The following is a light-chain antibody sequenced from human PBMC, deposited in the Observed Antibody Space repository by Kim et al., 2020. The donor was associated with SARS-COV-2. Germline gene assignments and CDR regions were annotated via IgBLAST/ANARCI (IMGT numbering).Light chain of an antibody. CDR2: FDG. CDR3: QVWDSSDDHRVV. Sequence: PRRAARIPVGETSIGSTVVTWYQRTPGPAPLLVISFDGVRPSGIPERFSGSNSGNTATVTISRVEAGDEADYYCQVWDSSDDHRVVFGGGTKVTVL. J-gene: IGLJ2*01. CDR1: SIGSTV. V-gene: IGLV3-21*04.